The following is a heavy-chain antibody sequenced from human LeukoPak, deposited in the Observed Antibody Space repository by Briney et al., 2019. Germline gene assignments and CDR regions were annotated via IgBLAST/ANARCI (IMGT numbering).Heavy chain of an antibody. J-gene: IGHJ4*02. Sequence: SQTLSLTCALSGDSVSSNSAAWYWIRQSPSRGLEWLGRTYYRSKWYNDYAVSVKSRITINPDTSKNQFSLQLNSVTPEDTAVYYCAGKLRGTGYPDFWGQGTLLTVSS. CDR1: GDSVSSNSAA. V-gene: IGHV6-1*01. D-gene: IGHD3-9*01. CDR2: TYYRSKWYN. CDR3: AGKLRGTGYPDF.